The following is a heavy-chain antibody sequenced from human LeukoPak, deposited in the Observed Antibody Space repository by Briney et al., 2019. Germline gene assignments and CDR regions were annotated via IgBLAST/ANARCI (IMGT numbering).Heavy chain of an antibody. CDR2: ISSSSSYI. CDR3: ARAPYDFWSGYYPFDY. Sequence: GGSLRLSCAASGFTLSSYSMNWVRQAPGQGLECVSSISSSSSYIYYADSVKGRFTISRDNAKNSLYLQMNSLRAEDTAVYYCARAPYDFWSGYYPFDYWGQGTLVTVSS. V-gene: IGHV3-21*01. CDR1: GFTLSSYS. D-gene: IGHD3-3*01. J-gene: IGHJ4*02.